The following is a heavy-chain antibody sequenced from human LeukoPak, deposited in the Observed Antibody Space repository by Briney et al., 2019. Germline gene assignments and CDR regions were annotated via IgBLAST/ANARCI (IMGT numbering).Heavy chain of an antibody. CDR2: IIESGEST. J-gene: IGHJ6*03. V-gene: IGHV3-23*01. CDR3: ARSGVTIFGVVIHMDV. D-gene: IGHD3-3*01. Sequence: GGSLRLSCAASGFTFKNYAMYWVRQAPGKGLEWVSAIIESGESTYYTDSVKGRFTISRDNSKNTLYLQMGSLRAEDMAVYYCARSGVTIFGVVIHMDVWGKGTTVTVSS. CDR1: GFTFKNYA.